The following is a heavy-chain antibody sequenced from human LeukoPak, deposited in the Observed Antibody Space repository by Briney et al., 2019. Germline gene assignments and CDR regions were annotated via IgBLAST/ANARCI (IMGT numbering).Heavy chain of an antibody. CDR1: GFTFSSYG. CDR3: EKDHYGAPDFFDY. D-gene: IGHD4-17*01. V-gene: IGHV3-30*02. CDR2: IRYDGSNK. Sequence: GGSLRLSCAASGFTFSSYGMHWVRQAPGKGLEWVAFIRYDGSNKYCADSVKCRFTISRDNSKNTLYLQMNSLRAEDTAVYEREKDHYGAPDFFDYWGQGSLVTVSS. J-gene: IGHJ4*02.